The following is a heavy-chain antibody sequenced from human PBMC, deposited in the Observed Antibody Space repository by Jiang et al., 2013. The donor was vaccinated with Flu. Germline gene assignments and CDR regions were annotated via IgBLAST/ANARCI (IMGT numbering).Heavy chain of an antibody. CDR2: VSAYNGDT. CDR3: ARAGSMGRLDI. V-gene: IGHV1-18*01. J-gene: IGHJ3*02. Sequence: VRQAPGQGLEWMGWVSAYNGDTNYVQKFHGRVTMTTDTSTTTAYMELRSLRSDDTAVYYCARAGSMGRLDIWGQGTVVTVSS. D-gene: IGHD2/OR15-2a*01.